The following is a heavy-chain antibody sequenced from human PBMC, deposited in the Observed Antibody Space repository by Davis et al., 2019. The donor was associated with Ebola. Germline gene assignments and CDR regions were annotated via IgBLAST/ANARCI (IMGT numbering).Heavy chain of an antibody. D-gene: IGHD4-17*01. CDR2: IIAYNGDT. J-gene: IGHJ3*02. CDR3: ARDHGTTADAFDI. Sequence: ASVKVSCNASAYTFTSYDISWVRQAPGQGLEWMGWIIAYNGDTNYAQKFQGRVTMTTDTSTSTAYMELRRLRSDDTAVYYCARDHGTTADAFDIWGQGTMVTVSS. V-gene: IGHV1-18*01. CDR1: AYTFTSYD.